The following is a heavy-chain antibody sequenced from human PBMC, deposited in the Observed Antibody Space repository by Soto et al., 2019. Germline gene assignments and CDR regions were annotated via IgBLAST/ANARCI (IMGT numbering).Heavy chain of an antibody. V-gene: IGHV3-21*01. CDR3: ARSYDILTGYSGFDY. CDR2: ISGSSSYI. CDR1: GFTFSRYS. J-gene: IGHJ4*02. Sequence: EVQLVESGGGLVKPGGSLRLSCAASGFTFSRYSMNWVRQAPGKGLEWVSSISGSSSYIYYADSVKGRFTISRDNAKNSLYLQMNSRRAEDTAVYYCARSYDILTGYSGFDYWGQGTLVTVSS. D-gene: IGHD3-9*01.